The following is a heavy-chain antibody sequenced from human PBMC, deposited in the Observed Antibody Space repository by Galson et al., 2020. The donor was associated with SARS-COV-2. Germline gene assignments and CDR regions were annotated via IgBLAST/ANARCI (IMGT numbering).Heavy chain of an antibody. CDR3: ARDGPHSSGWYGLGYYYSGMDV. Sequence: TGGSLRLSCAASGFTFSSYGMHWVRQAPGKGLEWVAVIWYDGSNKYYADSVKGRFTISRDNSKNTLYLQMNSLRAEDTAVYYCARDGPHSSGWYGLGYYYSGMDVWGQGTTVTVSS. V-gene: IGHV3-33*01. J-gene: IGHJ6*02. D-gene: IGHD6-19*01. CDR2: IWYDGSNK. CDR1: GFTFSSYG.